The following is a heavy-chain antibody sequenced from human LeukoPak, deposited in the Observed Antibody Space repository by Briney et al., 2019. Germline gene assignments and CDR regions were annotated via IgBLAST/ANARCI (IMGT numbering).Heavy chain of an antibody. J-gene: IGHJ6*03. CDR2: INPNSGGT. Sequence: GASVKVSCKASGYTFTGYYMHWVRQAPGQGLEWMGWINPNSGGTNYAQKFQGRVTMTRDTSISTAYMELSRLRSEDTAVYYCAREWSGSSQLNYYYYYYMDVWGKGTTVTVSS. D-gene: IGHD3-10*01. CDR3: AREWSGSSQLNYYYYYYMDV. CDR1: GYTFTGYY. V-gene: IGHV1-2*02.